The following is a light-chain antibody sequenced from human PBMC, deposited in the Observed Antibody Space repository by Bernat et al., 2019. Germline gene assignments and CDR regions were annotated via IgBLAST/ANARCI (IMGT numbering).Light chain of an antibody. V-gene: IGLV2-11*01. CDR2: DVN. J-gene: IGLJ3*02. CDR1: SSDVGGYNY. CDR3: CSYAGNSAWV. Sequence: QSALTQPRSVSGSPGLSVTISCTGTSSDVGGYNYVSWYQQHPGKAPKLMIYDVNKRPSGVPDRFSGSKSGNTASLTISGLQAEDEADYYCCSYAGNSAWVFGGGTKVIVL.